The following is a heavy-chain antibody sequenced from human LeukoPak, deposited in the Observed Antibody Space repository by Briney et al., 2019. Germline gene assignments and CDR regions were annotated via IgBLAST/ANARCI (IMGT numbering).Heavy chain of an antibody. J-gene: IGHJ4*02. D-gene: IGHD4-17*01. V-gene: IGHV3-48*04. CDR1: GFTFRTYG. Sequence: GGSLRLSCAASGFTFRTYGMNWVRQAPGKGLEWISYINSNSDTVHYSNSVEGRFTISRDNAKNSLYLQMNSLRAEDTALYYCAKDISSATVTTFDYWGQGTLVTVSS. CDR3: AKDISSATVTTFDY. CDR2: INSNSDTV.